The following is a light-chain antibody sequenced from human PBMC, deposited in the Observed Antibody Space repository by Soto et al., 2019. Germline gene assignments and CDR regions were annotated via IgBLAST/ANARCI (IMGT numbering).Light chain of an antibody. CDR2: DAS. CDR1: QSVSSN. J-gene: IGKJ1*01. Sequence: DIVLTQSPLSLPVTPGEPASISCRASQSVSSNLAWYQQKPGQAPRLLIYDASNRATGIPARFSGSGSGTDFTLTISSLEPEDFAVYYCQQRSNWLWTFGQGTKVDI. CDR3: QQRSNWLWT. V-gene: IGKV3-11*01.